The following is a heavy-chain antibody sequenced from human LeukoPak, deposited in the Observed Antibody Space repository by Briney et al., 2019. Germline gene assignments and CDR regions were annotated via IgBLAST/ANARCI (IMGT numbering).Heavy chain of an antibody. CDR3: AREYYYDSSGYYWFDP. J-gene: IGHJ5*02. CDR1: GGTFSSYA. Sequence: ASVKVSCKASGGTFSSYAISWVRQAPGQGLEWMGGIIPIFGTANYAQKFQGRVTITADKSTSTAYMELSSLRSEDTAVYYCAREYYYDSSGYYWFDPWGQGTLVTVSS. V-gene: IGHV1-69*06. D-gene: IGHD3-22*01. CDR2: IIPIFGTA.